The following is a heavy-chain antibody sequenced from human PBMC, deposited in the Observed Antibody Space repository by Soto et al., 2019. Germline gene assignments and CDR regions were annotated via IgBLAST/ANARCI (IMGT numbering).Heavy chain of an antibody. V-gene: IGHV3-15*01. D-gene: IGHD6-19*01. Sequence: PGGSLRLSCAASGLTFSNAWMSWVRQAPGKGLEWVGRIKSKTDGGTTDYAAPVKGRFTISRDDSKNTLYLQMNSLKTEDTAVYYCTTGVIAVAYYYYYGMDVWGQGTTVTVSS. CDR3: TTGVIAVAYYYYYGMDV. J-gene: IGHJ6*02. CDR1: GLTFSNAW. CDR2: IKSKTDGGTT.